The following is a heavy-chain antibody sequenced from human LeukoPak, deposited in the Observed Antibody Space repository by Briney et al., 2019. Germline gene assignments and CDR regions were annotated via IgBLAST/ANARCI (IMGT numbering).Heavy chain of an antibody. D-gene: IGHD3-22*01. CDR3: ARLKDYYDSSGYYYRFFDY. CDR2: IYPGDSDT. CDR1: GYSFSSYW. V-gene: IGHV5-51*01. J-gene: IGHJ4*02. Sequence: GESLKISCKGSGYSFSSYWIGWVRQMPGKGLEWMGIIYPGDSDTRYSPSFQGQVTISADKSISTAYLQWSSLKASDTAMYYCARLKDYYDSSGYYYRFFDYWGQGTLVTVSS.